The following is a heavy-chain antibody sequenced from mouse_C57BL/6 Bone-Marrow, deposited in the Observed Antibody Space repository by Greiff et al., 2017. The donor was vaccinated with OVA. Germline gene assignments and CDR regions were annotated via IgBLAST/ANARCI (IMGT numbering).Heavy chain of an antibody. V-gene: IGHV2-2*01. CDR2: IWSGGST. CDR1: GFSLTSYG. D-gene: IGHD1-1*01. CDR3: ARDSAYDFDY. J-gene: IGHJ2*01. Sequence: QVQLQQSGPGLVQPSQSLSITCTVSGFSLTSYGVHWVRQSPGKGLEWLGVIWSGGSTDYNAAFISRLSIRTDNNNTQALFNMISLHAEDTAIYYCARDSAYDFDYWGQGTTLTVSS.